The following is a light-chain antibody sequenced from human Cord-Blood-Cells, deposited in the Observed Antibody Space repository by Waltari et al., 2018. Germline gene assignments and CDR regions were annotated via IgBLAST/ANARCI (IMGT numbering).Light chain of an antibody. Sequence: QSALTQPASVSGSPGQSITISCTGTSSDVGSYNLVSWYQQHPGKAPKLMIYEGSKRPSGVSNRFSGSKSRNTASRTVSGLQAEDEADYYCCSYAGSSTLVFGGGTKLTVL. CDR3: CSYAGSSTLV. CDR2: EGS. J-gene: IGLJ3*02. V-gene: IGLV2-23*01. CDR1: SSDVGSYNL.